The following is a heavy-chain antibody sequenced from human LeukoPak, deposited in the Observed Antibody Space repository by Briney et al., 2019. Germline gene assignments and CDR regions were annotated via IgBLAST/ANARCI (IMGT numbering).Heavy chain of an antibody. Sequence: SGTLSFTCAVSGGSITNSNYWWSWVRQPPGKGLEWIGEIYHTGSTNYNPSLKSRVTISVDKSKNQFSLKLSSVTAADTAVYYCASPPTYYYDSSGYYPWGQGTLVTVSS. CDR2: IYHTGST. V-gene: IGHV4-4*02. CDR1: GGSITNSNYW. CDR3: ASPPTYYYDSSGYYP. D-gene: IGHD3-22*01. J-gene: IGHJ5*02.